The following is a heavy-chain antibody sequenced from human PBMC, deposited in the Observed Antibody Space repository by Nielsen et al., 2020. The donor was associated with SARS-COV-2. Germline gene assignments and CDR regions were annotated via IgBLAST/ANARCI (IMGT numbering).Heavy chain of an antibody. CDR1: GGSISSYY. D-gene: IGHD5-18*01. Sequence: SETLSLTCTVSGGSISSYYWSWIRQPSGKGLERIGYIYYSGSTNYNPSLKSRVTISVDTSKNQFSLKLSSVTAADTAVYYCARGEAESVYSYGLGYWGQGTLVTVSS. V-gene: IGHV4-59*01. CDR2: IYYSGST. J-gene: IGHJ4*02. CDR3: ARGEAESVYSYGLGY.